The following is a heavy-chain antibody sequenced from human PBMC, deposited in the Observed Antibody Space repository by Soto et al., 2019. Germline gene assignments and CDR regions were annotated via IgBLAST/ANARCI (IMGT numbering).Heavy chain of an antibody. CDR3: AREVPTPYYFDY. CDR1: GDSISSGGYY. Sequence: SETLSLTCTVSGDSISSGGYYWTWIRQHPGKGLEWIGYIYYSGSTYYNPSLKSRVTISVDTSKNQFSLKLSSVTAADTAVYYCAREVPTPYYFDYWGQGSLATVSS. CDR2: IYYSGST. J-gene: IGHJ4*02. V-gene: IGHV4-31*03.